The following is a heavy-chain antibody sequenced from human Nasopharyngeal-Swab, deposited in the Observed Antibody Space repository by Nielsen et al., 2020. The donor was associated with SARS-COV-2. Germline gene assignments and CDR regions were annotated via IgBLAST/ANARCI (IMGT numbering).Heavy chain of an antibody. V-gene: IGHV3-21*01. J-gene: IGHJ6*02. CDR3: ARDGLDYDFWSAYFMDV. CDR1: GCSFTNYN. CDR2: ISSSSSYI. Sequence: GASMCLSCAASGCSFTNYNFNWVRQAPGKGLEWVSSISSSSSYIYYADSVKGRFTISRDNAKNSLYLQMNSLRAEDTAVYYCARDGLDYDFWSAYFMDVWGQGTTVTVSS. D-gene: IGHD3-3*01.